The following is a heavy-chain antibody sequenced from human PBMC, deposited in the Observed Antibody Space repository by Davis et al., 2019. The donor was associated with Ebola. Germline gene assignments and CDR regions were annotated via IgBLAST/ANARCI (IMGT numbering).Heavy chain of an antibody. CDR1: GFTFSHYW. D-gene: IGHD2-21*02. V-gene: IGHV3-74*01. Sequence: GESLKISCAASGFTFSHYWMHWVRQAPGKGLVWVLRIYSDGSTTSYADSVKGRFTISRDNAKNTLYLQMNSLRAEDTAVYYCVRDPALVVTGGGWFFGLWGRGTLVTVSS. J-gene: IGHJ2*01. CDR3: VRDPALVVTGGGWFFGL. CDR2: IYSDGSTT.